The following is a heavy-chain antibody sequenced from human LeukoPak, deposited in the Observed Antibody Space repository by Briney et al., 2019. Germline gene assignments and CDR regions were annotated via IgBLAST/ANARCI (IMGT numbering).Heavy chain of an antibody. CDR3: ARMGYDYGDYGTPFDY. J-gene: IGHJ4*02. CDR1: GYTFTSYD. Sequence: ASVKVSCKASGYTFTSYDINWVRQATGQGLEWMGWMNPNSGNTGYAQKFQGRVTMTRNTSISTAYMELSSLRSEDTAVYYCARMGYDYGDYGTPFDYWGQRTLVTVSS. D-gene: IGHD4-17*01. V-gene: IGHV1-8*01. CDR2: MNPNSGNT.